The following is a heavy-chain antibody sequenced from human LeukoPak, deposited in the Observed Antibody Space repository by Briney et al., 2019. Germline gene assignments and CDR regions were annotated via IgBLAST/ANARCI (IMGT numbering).Heavy chain of an antibody. D-gene: IGHD1-26*01. CDR2: IYSSGST. J-gene: IGHJ4*02. Sequence: SETLSLTCTVSGGSISNYYWSWIRQPAGKGLEWIGHIYSSGSTNYNPSLKSRVTMSLDTSNKQFSLKLNSVTAADTAVYYCVRALGSGSYIDFWGQGTLVTDSS. V-gene: IGHV4-4*07. CDR1: GGSISNYY. CDR3: VRALGSGSYIDF.